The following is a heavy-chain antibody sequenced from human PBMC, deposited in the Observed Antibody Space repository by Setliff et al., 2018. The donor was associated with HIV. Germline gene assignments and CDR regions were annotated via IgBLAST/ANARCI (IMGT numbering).Heavy chain of an antibody. CDR1: GSSVSSASY. CDR2: IFHRGTTMYT. J-gene: IGHJ4*02. CDR3: ARGPPFAY. V-gene: IGHV4-38-2*02. Sequence: SETLSLTCTVSGSSVSSASYWGWIRQPPGKGLEWIGTIFHRGTTMYTNYNPSLESRVIISEDTSRDQFFLKLTSGTADDTGIYYCARGPPFAYWGQGLLVTVSS.